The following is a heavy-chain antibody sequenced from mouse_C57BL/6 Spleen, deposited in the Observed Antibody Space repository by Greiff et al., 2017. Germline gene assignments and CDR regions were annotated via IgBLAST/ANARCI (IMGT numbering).Heavy chain of an antibody. J-gene: IGHJ1*03. D-gene: IGHD1-1*01. CDR2: IRLKSDNYAT. CDR1: GFTFSNYW. CDR3: TGDTVVASQGFDV. Sequence: DVKLQESGGGLVQPGGSMKLSCVASGFTFSNYWMNWVRQSPVKGFEWVAQIRLKSDNYATHYAASVKGRFTISRDDSKSSVYLQMNNLRAEDTGIYYCTGDTVVASQGFDVWGTGTTVTVSS. V-gene: IGHV6-3*01.